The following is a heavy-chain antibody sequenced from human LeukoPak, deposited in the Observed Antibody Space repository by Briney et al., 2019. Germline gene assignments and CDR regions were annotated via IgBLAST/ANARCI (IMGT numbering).Heavy chain of an antibody. CDR2: IYYSGST. CDR3: AGRVYSSGWFDY. J-gene: IGHJ4*02. Sequence: SETLSLTCTVSGGSISSSSYYWGWIRQPPGKGLEWIGSIYYSGSTYYNPSLKSRVTISVDTSKNQFSLKLSSVTAADTAVYYCAGRVYSSGWFDYWGQGTLVTVSS. V-gene: IGHV4-39*01. D-gene: IGHD6-19*01. CDR1: GGSISSSSYY.